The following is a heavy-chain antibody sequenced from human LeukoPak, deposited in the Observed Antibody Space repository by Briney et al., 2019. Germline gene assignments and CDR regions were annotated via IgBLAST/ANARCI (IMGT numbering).Heavy chain of an antibody. V-gene: IGHV3-7*01. CDR1: GLNFRSFW. D-gene: IGHD3-22*01. Sequence: PGGSLRLSCAVSGLNFRSFWMSWVRQAPGKGLEWVANVKQDETEKFYVDSVKGRFTISRDNAKNSLYLQMNSLRVEDSAVYFCAKEIYYDSSAFFDYWGQGTLVTVSS. CDR3: AKEIYYDSSAFFDY. J-gene: IGHJ4*02. CDR2: VKQDETEK.